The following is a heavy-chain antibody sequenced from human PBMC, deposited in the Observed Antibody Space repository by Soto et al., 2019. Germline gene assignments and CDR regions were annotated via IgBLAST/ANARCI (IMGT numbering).Heavy chain of an antibody. V-gene: IGHV3-66*01. D-gene: IGHD2-8*01. CDR3: ASRYCTNGVCYLYYYGMDV. J-gene: IGHJ6*02. CDR2: IYSGGST. CDR1: GFTVSSNY. Sequence: EVQLVESGGGLVQPGGSLRLSCAASGFTVSSNYMSWVRQAPGKGLEWVSVIYSGGSTYYADSVKGRFTISRDNSKNTLYLQMNRLRAEDTAVYYCASRYCTNGVCYLYYYGMDVWGQGTTVTVSS.